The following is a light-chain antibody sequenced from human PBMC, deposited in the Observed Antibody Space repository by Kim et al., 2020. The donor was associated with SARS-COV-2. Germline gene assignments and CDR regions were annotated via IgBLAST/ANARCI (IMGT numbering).Light chain of an antibody. CDR3: QQHNDWPLT. CDR1: QSISSN. J-gene: IGKJ1*01. CDR2: GAS. Sequence: YECPGERATISCRASQSISSNLAWYQQRPGQAPGLLIYGASTRAPGIPARFSGSGSGTEVTLTISGLQSEDFAVYYCQQHNDWPLTFGQGTKVEI. V-gene: IGKV3-15*01.